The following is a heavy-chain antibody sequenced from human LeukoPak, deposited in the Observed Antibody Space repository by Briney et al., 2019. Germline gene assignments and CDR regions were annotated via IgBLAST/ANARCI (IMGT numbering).Heavy chain of an antibody. J-gene: IGHJ4*02. CDR3: ARDRHYYDSSGYLNY. Sequence: ASVKVSCKASGYTFTGCYMHWVRQAPGQGLEWMGWINPNSGGTNYAQKFQGRVTMTRDTSISTAYMELSRLRSDDTAVYYCARDRHYYDSSGYLNYWGQGTLVTVSS. CDR1: GYTFTGCY. V-gene: IGHV1-2*02. D-gene: IGHD3-22*01. CDR2: INPNSGGT.